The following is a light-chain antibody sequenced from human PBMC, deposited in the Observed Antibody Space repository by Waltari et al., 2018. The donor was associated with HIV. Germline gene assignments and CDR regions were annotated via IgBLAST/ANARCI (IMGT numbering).Light chain of an antibody. CDR1: SSEIGSFDY. CDR2: DVT. CDR3: CSYSDSGTIL. V-gene: IGLV2-14*03. Sequence: SALTQPASVSGSPGQSITISCLGASSEIGSFDYVSWYQQHPDKAPKLRLSDVTFRPSGVSGRFSGSRSGSMASLTISGLQPEDEADYFCCSYSDSGTILFGGGTRVTVL. J-gene: IGLJ2*01.